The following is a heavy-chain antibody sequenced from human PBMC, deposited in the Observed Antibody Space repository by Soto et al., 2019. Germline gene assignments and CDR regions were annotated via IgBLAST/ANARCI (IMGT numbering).Heavy chain of an antibody. CDR2: ISSTTNYI. V-gene: IGHV3-21*01. Sequence: PGGTLRLSCAASGFTFTRHSINWVRQAPWKGLEGVSCISSTTNYIYYADSVKGRFTISRDNAKNSLYLQMNSLRAEDTAVYYCARDHLAYSNYVGWFEPWGQGTMVTV. CDR3: ARDHLAYSNYVGWFEP. D-gene: IGHD4-4*01. CDR1: GFTFTRHS. J-gene: IGHJ5*02.